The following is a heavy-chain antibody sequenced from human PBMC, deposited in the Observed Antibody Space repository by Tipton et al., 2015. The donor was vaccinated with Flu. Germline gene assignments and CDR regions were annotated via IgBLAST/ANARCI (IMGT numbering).Heavy chain of an antibody. CDR1: EFTLSYYA. V-gene: IGHV3-30*04. J-gene: IGHJ3*01. D-gene: IGHD5-18*01. CDR2: ISHDGSKT. CDR3: ARGWIRLGDF. Sequence: SLRLSCAASEFTLSYYAMHWVRQAPGKGLEWVAVISHDGSKTYYADSVKGRFTISRDNAKNSLYLQMNSLRAEDTAVYYCARGWIRLGDFWDPGTMLTVSS.